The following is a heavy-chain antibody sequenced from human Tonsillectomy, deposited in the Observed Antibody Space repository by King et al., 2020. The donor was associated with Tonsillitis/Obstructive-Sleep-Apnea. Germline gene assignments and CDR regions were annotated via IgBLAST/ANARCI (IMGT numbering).Heavy chain of an antibody. CDR1: GFTFSSCW. D-gene: IGHD6-13*01. CDR2: IKQDGSEK. CDR3: ARGSSSWYDYYYYMDV. J-gene: IGHJ6*03. Sequence: VQLVESGGGLVQPGGSLRLSCAASGFTFSSCWMSWVRQAPGKGLEWVANIKQDGSEKYYVDSVKGRFTISRDNAKNSLYLQMNSLRAEDTAVYYCARGSSSWYDYYYYMDVWGKGTTVTVSS. V-gene: IGHV3-7*04.